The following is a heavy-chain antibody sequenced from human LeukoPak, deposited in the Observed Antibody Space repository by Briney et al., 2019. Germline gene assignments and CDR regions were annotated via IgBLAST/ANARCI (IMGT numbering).Heavy chain of an antibody. CDR2: INHSGST. V-gene: IGHV4-39*07. D-gene: IGHD1-1*01. Sequence: PSETLSLTCTVSGGSISSSTYYWSWIRQPPGKGLEWIGEINHSGSTNYNPSLKSRVTISVDTSKNQFSLKLSSVTAADTAVYYCARSRPRVQWNYWGQGTLVTVSS. CDR3: ARSRPRVQWNY. J-gene: IGHJ4*02. CDR1: GGSISSSTYY.